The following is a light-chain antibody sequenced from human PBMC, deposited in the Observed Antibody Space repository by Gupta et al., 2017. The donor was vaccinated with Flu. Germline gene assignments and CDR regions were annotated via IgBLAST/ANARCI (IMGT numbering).Light chain of an antibody. CDR3: KQYGSSPPWA. CDR1: QSVSSTY. Sequence: VLTQSPGTLPLSAGERATLSCRDSQSVSSTYLAWYQQKPGQAPRLLIYGASSRATGIPDRFSGSGSGTDFTLTISRLEPEDFAVYYCKQYGSSPPWAFGQGTKVEIK. V-gene: IGKV3-20*01. CDR2: GAS. J-gene: IGKJ1*01.